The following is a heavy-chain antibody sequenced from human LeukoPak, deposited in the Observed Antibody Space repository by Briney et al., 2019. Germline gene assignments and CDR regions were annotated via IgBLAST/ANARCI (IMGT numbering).Heavy chain of an antibody. CDR3: AREKIFNSWSGYYKSDDAFDI. Sequence: GGSLRLSXAAYGFTFSDYYMSWIRQAPGKGLEWVSYISSSGSTIYYADSVKGRFTISRDNAKNSLYLQMNSLRAEDTAVYYCAREKIFNSWSGYYKSDDAFDIWGQGTMVTVSS. V-gene: IGHV3-11*04. J-gene: IGHJ3*02. CDR1: GFTFSDYY. CDR2: ISSSGSTI. D-gene: IGHD3-3*01.